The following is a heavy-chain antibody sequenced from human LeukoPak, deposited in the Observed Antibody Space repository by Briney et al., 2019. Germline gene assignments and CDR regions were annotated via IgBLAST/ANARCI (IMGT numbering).Heavy chain of an antibody. CDR3: AKDDIRAARPLFQH. J-gene: IGHJ1*01. D-gene: IGHD6-6*01. Sequence: AGGSLRLSCAASGFTFSSYGMHWVRQAPGKGLEWVAFIRYDGSNKYYADSVKGRFTISRDNSKNTLYLQMNSLRAEDTAVYYCAKDDIRAARPLFQHWGQGTLVTVSS. CDR2: IRYDGSNK. V-gene: IGHV3-30*02. CDR1: GFTFSSYG.